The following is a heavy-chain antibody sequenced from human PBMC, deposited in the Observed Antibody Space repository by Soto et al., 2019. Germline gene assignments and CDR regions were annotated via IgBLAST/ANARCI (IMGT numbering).Heavy chain of an antibody. V-gene: IGHV3-23*01. CDR1: GFTFSSYA. D-gene: IGHD6-13*01. J-gene: IGHJ6*02. Sequence: GGSLRLSCAASGFTFSSYAMSWVRQAPGKGLEWVSAISGSGGSTYYADSVKGRFTISRDNSKNTLYLQMNSLRAEDTAVYYCAKDLYSSSWYAGYYYYYGMDVWGQGTTVTVSS. CDR3: AKDLYSSSWYAGYYYYYGMDV. CDR2: ISGSGGST.